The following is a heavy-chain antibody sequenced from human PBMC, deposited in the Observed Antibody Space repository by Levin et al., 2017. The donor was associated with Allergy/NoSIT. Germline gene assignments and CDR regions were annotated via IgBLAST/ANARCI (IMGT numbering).Heavy chain of an antibody. Sequence: SQTLSLTCTVSGGSISSYYWSWIRQPPGKGLEWIGYIYYSGSANYNPSLKSRVTISVDTSKNQFSLKLSSVTAADTAVYYCARGYSTLDWYFDLWGRGTLVTVSS. D-gene: IGHD6-13*01. CDR2: IYYSGSA. CDR3: ARGYSTLDWYFDL. J-gene: IGHJ2*01. V-gene: IGHV4-59*01. CDR1: GGSISSYY.